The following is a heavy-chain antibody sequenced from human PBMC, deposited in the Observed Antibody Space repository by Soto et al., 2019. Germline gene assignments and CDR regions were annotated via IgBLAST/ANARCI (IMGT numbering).Heavy chain of an antibody. CDR1: GFTFINYA. CDR2: ISGGGDAP. J-gene: IGHJ2*01. Sequence: EVQLLESGGGLVQPGGSLRLSCAGSGFTFINYAMNWVRQAPGKGLEWGSTISGGGDAPFFADSVRGRFTISRENSKNTVTLQMNNLGVDDTAVYFCARKVPGSTSRPDYWYFDLWGRGTLVTVSS. CDR3: ARKVPGSTSRPDYWYFDL. D-gene: IGHD3-10*01. V-gene: IGHV3-23*01.